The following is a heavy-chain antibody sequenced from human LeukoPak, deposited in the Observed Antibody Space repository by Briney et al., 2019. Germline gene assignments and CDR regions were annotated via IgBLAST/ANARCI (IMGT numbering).Heavy chain of an antibody. J-gene: IGHJ5*02. Sequence: ASVKVSCKASGYTFTSYAMNWVRQAPGQGLEWMGWINTNTGNPTYAQGFTGRFVFSLDTSVSTAYLQISSLKAEDTAVYYCARDVVHYYDSSGLNWFDPWGQGTLVTASS. CDR3: ARDVVHYYDSSGLNWFDP. D-gene: IGHD3-22*01. CDR2: INTNTGNP. CDR1: GYTFTSYA. V-gene: IGHV7-4-1*02.